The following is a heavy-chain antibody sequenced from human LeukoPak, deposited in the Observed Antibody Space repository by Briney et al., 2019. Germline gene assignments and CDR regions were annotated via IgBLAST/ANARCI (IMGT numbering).Heavy chain of an antibody. CDR1: GFTFSSYA. Sequence: GGSLRLSCAASGFTFSSYAMIWVREAPGKGLEWVSLISGSGGSTYYADSVKGRFTISRDNSKNTLYLQMSSLRAEDTAVYYCVKDGSGSYYTYYFDYWGQGTLVTVSS. D-gene: IGHD3-10*01. CDR2: ISGSGGST. CDR3: VKDGSGSYYTYYFDY. V-gene: IGHV3-23*01. J-gene: IGHJ4*02.